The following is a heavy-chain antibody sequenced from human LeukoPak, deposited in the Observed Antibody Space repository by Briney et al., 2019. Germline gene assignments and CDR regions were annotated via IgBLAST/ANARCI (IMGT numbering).Heavy chain of an antibody. D-gene: IGHD2-15*01. CDR1: GFTFSSYA. J-gene: IGHJ3*01. CDR2: LSGSGVST. V-gene: IGHV3-23*01. Sequence: GGSLRLSCAASGFTFSSYAMSWVRQAPVKGLEWVSALSGSGVSTYYGDSVKGRFTISRDNSKNTLSLQMNSLRAEDTAVYYCAKDRSEVAATSAFDFWGQGTMVTVSS. CDR3: AKDRSEVAATSAFDF.